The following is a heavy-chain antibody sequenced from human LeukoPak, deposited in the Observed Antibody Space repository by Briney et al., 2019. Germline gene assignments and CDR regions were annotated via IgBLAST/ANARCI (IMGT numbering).Heavy chain of an antibody. J-gene: IGHJ4*02. CDR3: ARDDGLDY. V-gene: IGHV1-2*06. CDR1: GYIFTGYY. Sequence: ASVKVSCKASGYIFTGYYMHWVRQAPGQGLEWMGRMSPTSGGTNYAPKFQGRVTMTRDTSISTAYMELSSLRSDDTAIYYCARDDGLDYWGQGTLVTVSS. CDR2: MSPTSGGT.